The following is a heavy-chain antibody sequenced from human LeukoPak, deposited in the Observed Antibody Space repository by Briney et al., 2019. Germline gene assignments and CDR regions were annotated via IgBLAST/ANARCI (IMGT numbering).Heavy chain of an antibody. CDR3: AKDRSFKGGNSLDY. CDR2: ISVSSGST. D-gene: IGHD6-6*01. CDR1: GFTFSSYA. Sequence: GGSLRLSCAASGFTFSSYAMSWVRQAPGKGLEWVSAISVSSGSTYYADSVKGRFTISRDNSKNTLYLQMSSLRAEDTAVYYCAKDRSFKGGNSLDYWGQGTLVTVSS. V-gene: IGHV3-23*01. J-gene: IGHJ4*02.